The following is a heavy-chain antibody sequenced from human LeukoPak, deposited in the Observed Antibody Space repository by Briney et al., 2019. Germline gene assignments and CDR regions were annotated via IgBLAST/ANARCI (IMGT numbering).Heavy chain of an antibody. J-gene: IGHJ4*02. CDR3: ARDWHCSGGSCSSDY. V-gene: IGHV3-53*01. D-gene: IGHD2-15*01. CDR1: GFTVSSNY. Sequence: PGGSLRLSCAASGFTVSSNYMSWVRQAPGKGLEWVSLIYSGGSTYYADSVKGRFTISRDNSKNTLYLQMNSLRAEDTAVYYCARDWHCSGGSCSSDYWGQGTLVTVSS. CDR2: IYSGGST.